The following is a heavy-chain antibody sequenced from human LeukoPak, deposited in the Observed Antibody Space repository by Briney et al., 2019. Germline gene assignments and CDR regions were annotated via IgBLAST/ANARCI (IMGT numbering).Heavy chain of an antibody. CDR1: GYSFTNYW. V-gene: IGHV5-51*01. CDR3: ARGSIMGATRNYLDY. D-gene: IGHD1-26*01. J-gene: IGHJ4*02. CDR2: IYPGDSDT. Sequence: RRGESLKISCKGSGYSFTNYWIDWVRQMPGKGLEWMGIIYPGDSDTRYSPSFQGQVTISADKSISPAYLQWSNLKASDTAMYYCARGSIMGATRNYLDYWGQGTLVTVSS.